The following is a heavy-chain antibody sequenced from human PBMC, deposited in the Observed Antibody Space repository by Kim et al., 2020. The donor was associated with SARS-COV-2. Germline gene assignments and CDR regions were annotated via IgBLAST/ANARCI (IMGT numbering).Heavy chain of an antibody. Sequence: ASVKVSCKASGYTFTSYAMHWVRQAPGQGLEWMGWINVGYGNTRYLQKFQGRVTITRDTSASTAYMELSGLRSEDTAVYFCASDGTTRNGGYYFDYWGQG. CDR3: ASDGTTRNGGYYFDY. J-gene: IGHJ4*02. CDR2: INVGYGNT. D-gene: IGHD1-1*01. CDR1: GYTFTSYA. V-gene: IGHV1-3*01.